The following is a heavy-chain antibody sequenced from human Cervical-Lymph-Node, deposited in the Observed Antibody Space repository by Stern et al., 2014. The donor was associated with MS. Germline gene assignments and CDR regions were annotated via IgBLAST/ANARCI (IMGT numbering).Heavy chain of an antibody. CDR3: ARLVAPGGDAFDI. CDR2: IYPGDSDA. Sequence: VQLVQSGGEMKKPGESLQISCQGSGYRFTNYWIGWVRQMPGKGLEWMGIIYPGDSDARYSPSFRGQVTISADKSIITAYTTRTSLRALDTAIYYCARLVAPGGDAFDIWGQGTLVIVSS. CDR1: GYRFTNYW. J-gene: IGHJ3*02. V-gene: IGHV5-51*01. D-gene: IGHD3-16*02.